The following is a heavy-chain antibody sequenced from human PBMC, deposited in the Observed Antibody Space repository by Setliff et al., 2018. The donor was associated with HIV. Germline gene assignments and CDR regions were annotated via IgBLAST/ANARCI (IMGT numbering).Heavy chain of an antibody. CDR3: ARDPKVEWDLLGAFDI. CDR1: GGSISSYY. V-gene: IGHV4-4*07. Sequence: SETLSLTCTASGGSISSYYWSWIRQPAGKGLEWIGRMYTSGVAKYNPSLESRVTMSVDTSKNQMSLELTSVTAADTAVYYCARDPKVEWDLLGAFDIWGQGTMVTVSS. J-gene: IGHJ3*02. D-gene: IGHD3-16*01. CDR2: MYTSGVA.